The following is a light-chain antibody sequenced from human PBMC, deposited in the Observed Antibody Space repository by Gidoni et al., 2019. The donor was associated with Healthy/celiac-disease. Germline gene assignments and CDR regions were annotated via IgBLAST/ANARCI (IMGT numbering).Light chain of an antibody. CDR2: DAS. V-gene: IGKV1-33*01. Sequence: DIQMTQYPSSLSASVADRVTITCQASQDISYYLNWYQQKPGKAPKLLIDDASNLETGVPARFSGSGSGTDFTFTISRLQPDESATYYCQQYDNRPMYTFGQGTKLEIK. CDR1: QDISYY. CDR3: QQYDNRPMYT. J-gene: IGKJ2*01.